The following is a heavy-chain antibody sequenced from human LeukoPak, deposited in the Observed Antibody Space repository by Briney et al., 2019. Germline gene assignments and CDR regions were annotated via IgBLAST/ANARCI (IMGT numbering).Heavy chain of an antibody. CDR2: ISYDGSNK. J-gene: IGHJ4*02. CDR3: ARDHSARVAATPVDY. Sequence: GGSLRLSCAASGFTFSSYAMHWVRQAPGKGLEWVAVISYDGSNKYYADSVKGRFTISRDNSKNTLYLQMNSLRAEDTAVYYCARDHSARVAATPVDYWGQGTLVTVSS. D-gene: IGHD2-15*01. V-gene: IGHV3-30*04. CDR1: GFTFSSYA.